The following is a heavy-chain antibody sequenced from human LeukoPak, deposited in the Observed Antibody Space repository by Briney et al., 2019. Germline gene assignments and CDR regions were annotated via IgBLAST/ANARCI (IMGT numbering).Heavy chain of an antibody. CDR3: ARRSGRDHYGMDV. CDR1: GGSISSSSYY. CDR2: IYYSGST. V-gene: IGHV4-39*01. D-gene: IGHD2-15*01. Sequence: SETLSLTCTVSGGSISSSSYYWGWIRQPPGKELEWIGSIYYSGSTYYNPSLKSRVTISVDTSKNQFSLKLSSVTAADTAVYYCARRSGRDHYGMDVWGQGTTVTVSS. J-gene: IGHJ6*02.